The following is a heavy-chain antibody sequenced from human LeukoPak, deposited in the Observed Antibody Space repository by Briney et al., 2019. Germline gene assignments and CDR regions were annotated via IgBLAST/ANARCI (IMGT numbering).Heavy chain of an antibody. CDR3: ARDRGSSSWYNWFDP. Sequence: GGSLRLSCAASGFTFSDYYMSWIRQAPGKGLEWVSYISSSGSTIYYADSVKGRFTISRDNANNSLYLQMNSLRAEDTAVYYCARDRGSSSWYNWFDPWGQGTLVTVSS. D-gene: IGHD6-13*01. V-gene: IGHV3-11*01. CDR1: GFTFSDYY. CDR2: ISSSGSTI. J-gene: IGHJ5*02.